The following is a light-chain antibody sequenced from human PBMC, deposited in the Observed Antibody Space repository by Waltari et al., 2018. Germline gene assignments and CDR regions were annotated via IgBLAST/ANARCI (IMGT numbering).Light chain of an antibody. CDR3: QHYLKLPVT. Sequence: EIVLTQSPGTLSLSLGERATVSCRASQSVSRALAWYQQKPGQAPRLLIYGASTRATGIPDRFSGSGSGTDFSLPISRLEPDDFAVYYCQHYLKLPVTFGQGTTVEI. CDR1: QSVSRA. J-gene: IGKJ1*01. CDR2: GAS. V-gene: IGKV3-20*01.